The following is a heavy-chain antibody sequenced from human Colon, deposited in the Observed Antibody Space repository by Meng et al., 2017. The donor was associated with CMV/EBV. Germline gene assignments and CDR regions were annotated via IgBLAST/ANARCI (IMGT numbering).Heavy chain of an antibody. CDR3: ARGSPQIPVAYNSRYRGWFDY. Sequence: FSGYYWHWIRQPPGKGLEWIGEKHHGGTTHYNPSLKSRVTISLDTSNNQVSLNLTSVTAADTAVYYCARGSPQIPVAYNSRYRGWFDYWGQGILVTVSS. J-gene: IGHJ5*01. CDR1: FSGYY. V-gene: IGHV4-34*01. CDR2: KHHGGTT. D-gene: IGHD2-2*01.